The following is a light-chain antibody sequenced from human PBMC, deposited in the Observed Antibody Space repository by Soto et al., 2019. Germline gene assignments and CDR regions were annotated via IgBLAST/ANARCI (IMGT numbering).Light chain of an antibody. J-gene: IGKJ1*01. Sequence: SQSAATLSVSPRQGATLSCRAIESVSSYLAWNQQKPSQGTRLLIYVASDRATDIPARFSGSGCGTDFTLTITSLRLEADEVYFYQCRNNWSPTWTFGQGTKVDIK. CDR3: QCRNNWSPTWT. CDR2: VAS. V-gene: IGKV3-11*01. CDR1: ESVSSY.